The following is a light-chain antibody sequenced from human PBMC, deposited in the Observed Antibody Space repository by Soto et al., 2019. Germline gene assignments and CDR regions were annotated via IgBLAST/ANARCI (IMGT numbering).Light chain of an antibody. J-gene: IGKJ4*01. CDR1: QSVSTN. CDR2: GAS. CDR3: QQYEDWPPLT. Sequence: EIVMTQSPVTLSVSPGERATLSCRASQSVSTNLAWYQQKPGQAPRLLIYGASTRATGIPARFSGRGSGTEFTLSITSLQPEDFAVYYCQQYEDWPPLTFGGGTKVEIK. V-gene: IGKV3-15*01.